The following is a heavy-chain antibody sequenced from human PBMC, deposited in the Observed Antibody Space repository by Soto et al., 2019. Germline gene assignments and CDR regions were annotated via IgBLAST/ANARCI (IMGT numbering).Heavy chain of an antibody. CDR3: ASVPYCGGDCYSRWFDP. V-gene: IGHV3-30-3*01. CDR2: ISYDGSNK. J-gene: IGHJ5*02. D-gene: IGHD2-21*02. Sequence: GGSLRLSCAASGFTFSSYAMHWVRQAPGKGLEWVAVISYDGSNKYYADSVKGRFTISRDNSKNTLYLQMNSLRAEDTAVYYCASVPYCGGDCYSRWFDPWGQGTLVTVSS. CDR1: GFTFSSYA.